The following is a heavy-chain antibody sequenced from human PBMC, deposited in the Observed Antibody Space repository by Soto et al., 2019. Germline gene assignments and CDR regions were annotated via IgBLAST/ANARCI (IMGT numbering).Heavy chain of an antibody. CDR3: AKDVWAGRGVARVQPLGAFDI. CDR1: GFTFSSYA. CDR2: ISGSGGST. J-gene: IGHJ3*02. D-gene: IGHD3-16*01. Sequence: GGSLRLSCAASGFTFSSYAMSWVRQAPGKGLEWVSAISGSGGSTYYADTVKGRFTISRDNSKDKLYLQMNSLRAKDKAVYYCAKDVWAGRGVARVQPLGAFDIWGQGTMVTVSS. V-gene: IGHV3-23*01.